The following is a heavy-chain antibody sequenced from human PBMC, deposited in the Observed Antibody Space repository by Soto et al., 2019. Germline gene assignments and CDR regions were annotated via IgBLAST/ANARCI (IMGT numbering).Heavy chain of an antibody. D-gene: IGHD2-2*01. V-gene: IGHV4-31*03. Sequence: SETLSLTCTVSGGSISSGGYYWSWIRQHPGKGLEWIGYIYYSGSTYYNPSLKSRVTISVDTSKNQFSLKLSSVTAADTAVYYCAREPYCISTSCYYFDYWGQGTLVTVSS. CDR3: AREPYCISTSCYYFDY. CDR1: GGSISSGGYY. CDR2: IYYSGST. J-gene: IGHJ4*02.